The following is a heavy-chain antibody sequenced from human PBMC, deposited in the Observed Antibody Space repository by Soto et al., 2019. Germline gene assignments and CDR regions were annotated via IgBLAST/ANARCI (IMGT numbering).Heavy chain of an antibody. J-gene: IGHJ5*02. CDR3: ARGWGLDP. CDR2: IKQDGSEK. V-gene: IGHV3-7*04. D-gene: IGHD1-26*01. CDR1: GFTFNSYW. Sequence: EVQLVESGGGLVQPGGSLRLSCAASGFTFNSYWMPWVRQAPGKGLEWVANIKQDGSEKYYVDSVKGRFTISRDNAKNSLYLQMNSLRAEDTAVYYCARGWGLDPWGQGTLVTVSS.